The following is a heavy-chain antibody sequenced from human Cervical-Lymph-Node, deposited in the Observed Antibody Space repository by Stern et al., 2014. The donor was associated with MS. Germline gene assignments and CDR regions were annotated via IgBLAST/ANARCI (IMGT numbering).Heavy chain of an antibody. CDR2: IYTDDTT. D-gene: IGHD2-21*01. CDR3: ARAICGVNTAAMAPDAFDT. V-gene: IGHV3-53*01. CDR1: GFTVSNNY. J-gene: IGHJ3*02. Sequence: VQLVESGGGLIQPGGSLRLSCAAPGFTVSNNYMSWVRQAPGKGLEWVSLIYTDDTTYYAGSVKGRFTISRDSSKNKLFLQMNSLRAEDTAVYYCARAICGVNTAAMAPDAFDTWGQGTMVTVSS.